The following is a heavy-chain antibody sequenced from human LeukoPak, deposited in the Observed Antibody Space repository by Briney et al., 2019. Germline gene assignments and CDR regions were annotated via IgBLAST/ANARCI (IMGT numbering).Heavy chain of an antibody. V-gene: IGHV3-23*01. CDR2: IFPSGGEI. CDR1: GFTFSTFA. Sequence: GGSLRLSCAASGFTFSTFAMIWVRQPPGKGLEWVSSIFPSGGEIHYAGSVKGRFTISRDNAKNTLYLQMNSLRAEDTAVYYCARGGGYSYGSFDYWGQGTLVTVSS. D-gene: IGHD5-18*01. J-gene: IGHJ4*02. CDR3: ARGGGYSYGSFDY.